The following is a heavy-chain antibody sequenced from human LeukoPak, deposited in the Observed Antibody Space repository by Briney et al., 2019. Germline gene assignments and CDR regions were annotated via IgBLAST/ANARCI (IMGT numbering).Heavy chain of an antibody. CDR1: GFTFSSYA. Sequence: GGSLRLSCAASGFTFSSYAMSWVRQAPGKGLEWVSSISGSGGSSTYYADSVKGRLTISRDNSKNTLYLQMNSLRAEDTAVYYCAKATCSGASCYRFDYWGQGTLVTVSS. D-gene: IGHD2-15*01. CDR3: AKATCSGASCYRFDY. CDR2: ISGSGGSST. V-gene: IGHV3-23*01. J-gene: IGHJ4*02.